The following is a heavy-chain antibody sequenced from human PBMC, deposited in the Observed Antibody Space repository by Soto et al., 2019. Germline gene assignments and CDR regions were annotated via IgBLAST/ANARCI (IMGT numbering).Heavy chain of an antibody. V-gene: IGHV3-23*01. CDR3: AKGSVTIIGVVIILPYYFDY. CDR2: ISGSGGST. J-gene: IGHJ4*02. Sequence: EVQLLESGGGLVQPGGSLRLSCAASGFTFSSYAMSWVRQAPGKGLEWVSAISGSGGSTYYADSVKGRFTCFRDNSKNPLYLQMNSLKAEDTAVYYCAKGSVTIIGVVIILPYYFDYWGQGTLVTVSS. D-gene: IGHD3-3*01. CDR1: GFTFSSYA.